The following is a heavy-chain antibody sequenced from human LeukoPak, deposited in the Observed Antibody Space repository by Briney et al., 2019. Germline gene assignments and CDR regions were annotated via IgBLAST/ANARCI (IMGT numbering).Heavy chain of an antibody. D-gene: IGHD3-22*01. CDR1: GGSFSAYY. CDR3: ARGQRITMTD. Sequence: MASETLSLTCAVYGGSFSAYYWSWIRQPPGKGLEWIGEINHSGSTNYNPSLKSRVAISVDTSRNQFSLRLSPVTAADTAVYYCARGQRITMTDWGQGTLVTVSS. CDR2: INHSGST. V-gene: IGHV4-34*01. J-gene: IGHJ4*02.